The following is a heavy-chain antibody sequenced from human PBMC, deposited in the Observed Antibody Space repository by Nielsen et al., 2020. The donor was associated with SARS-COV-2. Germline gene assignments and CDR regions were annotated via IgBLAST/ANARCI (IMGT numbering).Heavy chain of an antibody. Sequence: ASVKVSCMASGYTFTSHDISWLRQAPPQGREGMGGISAYNGNTNYAQKLQGRVTMTTDTSTSTAYMMLRSLRSDDTAVYYCARDKPEWLLPGYYYGMDVWGQGTTVTVSS. D-gene: IGHD6-19*01. J-gene: IGHJ6*02. CDR2: ISAYNGNT. CDR1: GYTFTSHD. CDR3: ARDKPEWLLPGYYYGMDV. V-gene: IGHV1-18*01.